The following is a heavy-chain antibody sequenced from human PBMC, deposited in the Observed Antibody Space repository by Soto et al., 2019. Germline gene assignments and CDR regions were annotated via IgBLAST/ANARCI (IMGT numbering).Heavy chain of an antibody. V-gene: IGHV4-61*01. CDR3: ARGGRYSSSSNDYGMDV. J-gene: IGHJ6*02. Sequence: QVQLQESGPGLVKPSETLSLTCTVSGGSVSSGSYYWRWIRQPPGKALEWTGYLYYSGSTNYNPSLKSRVTIAVDTSKNQFSLKLSSVTAADTAVYYCARGGRYSSSSNDYGMDVWGQGTTVTVSS. D-gene: IGHD6-6*01. CDR1: GGSVSSGSYY. CDR2: LYYSGST.